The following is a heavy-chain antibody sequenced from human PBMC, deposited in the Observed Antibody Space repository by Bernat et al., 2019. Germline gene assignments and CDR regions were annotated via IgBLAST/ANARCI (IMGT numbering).Heavy chain of an antibody. D-gene: IGHD2-2*01. CDR3: ARDPAGPAASNYYYFYMDV. V-gene: IGHV3-33*01. CDR1: GFSFSSYG. Sequence: QVQLVESGGGVVQPGRSLRLSCVASGFSFSSYGMHWVRQAPGKGLEWVAVIWYDGSNKYYADSVKGRFTISRDNSKNTLYPQMNSLRAEDTAVYYCARDPAGPAASNYYYFYMDVWGKGTTVTVSS. CDR2: IWYDGSNK. J-gene: IGHJ6*03.